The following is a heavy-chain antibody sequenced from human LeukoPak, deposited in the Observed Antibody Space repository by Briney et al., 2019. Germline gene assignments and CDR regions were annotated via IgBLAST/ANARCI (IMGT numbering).Heavy chain of an antibody. CDR2: IIPIFGTA. J-gene: IGHJ5*02. CDR1: GGTFSSYA. D-gene: IGHD6-13*01. Sequence: SVKVSCKASGGTFSSYAISWVRQAPGQGLEWMGGIIPIFGTANYAQKFQGRVTITADKSTSTAYMELSSLRSEDTAVYYCAQTTKSSSWSGVTWGQGTLVTVSS. CDR3: AQTTKSSSWSGVT. V-gene: IGHV1-69*06.